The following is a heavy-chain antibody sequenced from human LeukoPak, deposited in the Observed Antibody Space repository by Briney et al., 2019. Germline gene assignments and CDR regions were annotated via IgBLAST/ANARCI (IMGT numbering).Heavy chain of an antibody. CDR2: IYTSGST. CDR3: ARSGYSYGRAFDY. J-gene: IGHJ4*02. V-gene: IGHV4-61*02. CDR1: GGSISSGSYY. Sequence: SETLSLTCTVSGGSISSGSYYWSWIRQPAGKGLEWIGRIYTSGSTNYNPSLKSRVTISVDTSKNQFSLKLSSVTAADTAVYYCARSGYSYGRAFDYWGRGTLVTVSS. D-gene: IGHD5-18*01.